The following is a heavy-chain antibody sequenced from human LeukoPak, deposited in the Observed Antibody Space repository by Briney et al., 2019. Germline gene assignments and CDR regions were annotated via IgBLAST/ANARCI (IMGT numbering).Heavy chain of an antibody. J-gene: IGHJ4*02. CDR3: ARQVGDLITVLTPGSHWDY. CDR1: GYTFTNYG. CDR2: ISTDSGNT. V-gene: IGHV1-18*01. D-gene: IGHD4-23*01. Sequence: ASVKVSCKASGYTFTNYGRSWVRQAPGQGREWMGWISTDSGNTDYTQKLQGRVTMTTETSTRTAYMELRSLRSDPTAIYYCARQVGDLITVLTPGSHWDYWGQGTLVTVSS.